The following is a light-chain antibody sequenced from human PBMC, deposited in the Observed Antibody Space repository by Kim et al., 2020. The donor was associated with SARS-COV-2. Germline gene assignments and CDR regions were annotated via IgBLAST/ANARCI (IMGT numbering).Light chain of an antibody. CDR2: AAS. CDR1: QSISTY. Sequence: DIQMTQSPSSLSASVGDRLTITCRASQSISTYLNWYQLKPGKAPKFLIYAASSLIRGVPSRFSGSGSGTVFTLTISSLQPEDFATYYCQQSYGIPRTFGQGTKLEI. CDR3: QQSYGIPRT. V-gene: IGKV1-39*01. J-gene: IGKJ2*02.